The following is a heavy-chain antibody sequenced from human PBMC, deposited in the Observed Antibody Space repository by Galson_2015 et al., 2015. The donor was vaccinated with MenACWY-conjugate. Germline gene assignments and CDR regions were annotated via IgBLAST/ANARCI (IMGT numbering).Heavy chain of an antibody. CDR3: ARDGHSSTWNQYNWFDP. CDR1: GGTFSSYG. J-gene: IGHJ5*02. Sequence: SVKVSCKASGGTFSSYGISWVRQAPGQGLEWMGAIIPIFGAANYAQRFQGRVTMTADESTTTAYMELSSLRSEDTAVYYCARDGHSSTWNQYNWFDPWGLGTLVTVSS. CDR2: IIPIFGAA. V-gene: IGHV1-69*13. D-gene: IGHD6-13*01.